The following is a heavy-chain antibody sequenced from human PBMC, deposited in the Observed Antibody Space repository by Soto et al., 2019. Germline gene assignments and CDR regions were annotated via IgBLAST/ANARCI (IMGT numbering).Heavy chain of an antibody. Sequence: TLSLTCTVSGGSISSGGYYWSWIRQHPGKGLEWIGYIYYSGSTYYNPSLKSRVTISVDTSKNQFSLKLSSVTAADTAVYYCARGVIAARPGGYYFDYWGQGTLVTVSS. CDR3: ARGVIAARPGGYYFDY. D-gene: IGHD6-6*01. J-gene: IGHJ4*02. CDR1: GGSISSGGYY. V-gene: IGHV4-31*03. CDR2: IYYSGST.